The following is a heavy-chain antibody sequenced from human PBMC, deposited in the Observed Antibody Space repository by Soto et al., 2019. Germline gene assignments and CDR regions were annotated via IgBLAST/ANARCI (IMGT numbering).Heavy chain of an antibody. J-gene: IGHJ4*02. CDR2: ISSSGTSI. D-gene: IGHD5-18*01. Sequence: GGSLRLSCAASGFTFSTSIMNWVRQAPGKGLEWVSYISSSGTSIYYADPVKGRFTISRDNSKNTLYLQMNSLRAEDTAVYYCAKRGGRGYSPTDYWGQGTLVTVSS. CDR1: GFTFSTSI. CDR3: AKRGGRGYSPTDY. V-gene: IGHV3-48*01.